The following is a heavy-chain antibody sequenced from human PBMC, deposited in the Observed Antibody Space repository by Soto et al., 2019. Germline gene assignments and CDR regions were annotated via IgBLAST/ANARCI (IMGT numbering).Heavy chain of an antibody. CDR1: GGSISSYY. CDR3: ARGLAAAGLQYYYYYMDV. Sequence: PSETLSLTCTVSGGSISSYYWSWIRQPPGKGLEWIGYIYYSGSTNYNPSLKSRVTISVDTSKNQFSLKLSSVTAADTAVYYCARGLAAAGLQYYYYYMDVWGKGTTVTVSS. V-gene: IGHV4-59*01. D-gene: IGHD6-13*01. J-gene: IGHJ6*03. CDR2: IYYSGST.